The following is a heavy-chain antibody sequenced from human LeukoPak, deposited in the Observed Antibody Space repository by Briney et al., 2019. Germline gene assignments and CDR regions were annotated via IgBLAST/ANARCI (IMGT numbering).Heavy chain of an antibody. CDR3: AKDVYYDSSGFFDY. J-gene: IGHJ4*02. D-gene: IGHD3-22*01. CDR2: IQFDGSNE. CDR1: GFIFSTYG. V-gene: IGHV3-30*02. Sequence: GGSLRLSCAASGFIFSTYGMHWVRQAPGKGLEWVAFIQFDGSNEYYGDSVKGRFTISRDNSKNTLYLQMNSLRAEDTALYYCAKDVYYDSSGFFDYWGQGTLVTVSS.